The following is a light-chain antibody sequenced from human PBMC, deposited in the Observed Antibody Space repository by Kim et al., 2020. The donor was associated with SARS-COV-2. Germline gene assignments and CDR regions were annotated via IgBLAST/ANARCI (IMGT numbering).Light chain of an antibody. CDR2: LNSDGSH. CDR3: QTWGTGMGV. V-gene: IGLV4-69*01. Sequence: QLVLTQSPSASASLGASVKLTCTLSSGHSSYAIAWHQQQPEKGPRYLMKLNSDGSHYKGDGIPDRFSGSSSGAERYLTISSLQSEDEADYYCQTWGTGMGVFGGGTQLTVL. J-gene: IGLJ3*02. CDR1: SGHSSYA.